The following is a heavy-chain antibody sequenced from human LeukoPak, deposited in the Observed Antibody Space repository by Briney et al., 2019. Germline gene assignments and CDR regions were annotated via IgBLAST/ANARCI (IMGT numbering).Heavy chain of an antibody. CDR1: GFTFSSYA. V-gene: IGHV3-30*04. D-gene: IGHD3-16*02. J-gene: IGHJ4*02. CDR3: ARDGIRLGELSIVTLPILFDY. CDR2: ISYDGSNK. Sequence: PGRSLRLSCAASGFTFSSYAMHWVRQAPGKGLEWVAVISYDGSNKYYADSVKGRFTISRDNSKNTLYLQMNSLRAEDTAVYYCARDGIRLGELSIVTLPILFDYWGQGTLVTVSS.